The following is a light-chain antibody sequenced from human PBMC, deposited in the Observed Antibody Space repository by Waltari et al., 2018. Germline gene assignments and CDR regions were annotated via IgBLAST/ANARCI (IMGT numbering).Light chain of an antibody. CDR1: QSLLHSNGYNY. J-gene: IGKJ3*01. V-gene: IGKV2-28*01. CDR2: LGS. CDR3: MQALQTPFT. Sequence: DSVMTQSPLSLPVTPGEPASIASGSSQSLLHSNGYNYLDWYLQKPGQSPQLLIYLGSNRASGVPDRFSGSGSGTDFTLKISRVEAEDVGVYYCMQALQTPFTFGPGTKVDIK.